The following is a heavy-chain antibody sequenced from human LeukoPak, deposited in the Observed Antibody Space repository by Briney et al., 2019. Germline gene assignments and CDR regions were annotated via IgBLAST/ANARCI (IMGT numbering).Heavy chain of an antibody. CDR1: GYTFTGYY. CDR2: INPNSGGT. D-gene: IGHD6-13*01. Sequence: ASVKVSCKASGYTFTGYYMHWVRQAPGQGLEWMGWINPNSGGTNYAQKFQGRVTMTRDTSISTAYMELSRLRSDDTAVYYCVRSPLAAAGRRMFDYWGQGTLVTVSS. CDR3: VRSPLAAAGRRMFDY. V-gene: IGHV1-2*02. J-gene: IGHJ4*02.